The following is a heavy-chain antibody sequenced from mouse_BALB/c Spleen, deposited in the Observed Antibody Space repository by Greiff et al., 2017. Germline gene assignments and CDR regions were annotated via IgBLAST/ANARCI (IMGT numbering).Heavy chain of an antibody. D-gene: IGHD1-2*01. Sequence: VQLQQSGAELARPGASVKLSCKASGYTFTCYWMQWVKQRPGQGLEWIGAIYPGDGDTRYTQKFKGKATLTADKSSSTAYMQLSSLASEDSAVYYCAKTTATWYFDVWGAGTTVTVSS. CDR2: IYPGDGDT. J-gene: IGHJ1*01. CDR1: GYTFTCYW. V-gene: IGHV1-87*01. CDR3: AKTTATWYFDV.